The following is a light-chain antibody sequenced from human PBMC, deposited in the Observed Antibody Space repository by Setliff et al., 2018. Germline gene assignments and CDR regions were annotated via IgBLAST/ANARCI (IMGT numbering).Light chain of an antibody. V-gene: IGLV2-11*01. CDR2: DVS. Sequence: QSALTQPRSVSGSPGQSVTISCTGTNSDVGGYKYVSWYQQHPGKAPRFMIYDVSKRPSGVPDRFSGSKSGNTASLTISGLQAEDEADYYCCSYAGIHTYVFGSGTKVTVL. CDR3: CSYAGIHTYV. CDR1: NSDVGGYKY. J-gene: IGLJ1*01.